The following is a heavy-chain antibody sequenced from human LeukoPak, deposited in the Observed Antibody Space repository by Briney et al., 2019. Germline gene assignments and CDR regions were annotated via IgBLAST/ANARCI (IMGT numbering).Heavy chain of an antibody. J-gene: IGHJ4*02. CDR1: GGSISSYY. CDR3: ARNPEWFGEFDY. Sequence: PSETLSLTCTVSGGSISSYYWSWIRQPPGKGLEWIGYIYYNGSTNYNPSLKSRVTISVDTSKNQFSLKLSSVTAADTAVYYCARNPEWFGEFDYWGQGTLVTVSS. V-gene: IGHV4-59*01. D-gene: IGHD3-10*01. CDR2: IYYNGST.